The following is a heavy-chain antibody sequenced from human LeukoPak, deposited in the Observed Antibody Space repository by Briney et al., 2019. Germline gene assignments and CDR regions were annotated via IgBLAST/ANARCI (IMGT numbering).Heavy chain of an antibody. CDR2: IYYSGST. Sequence: SETLSLTCTVSGGSISSYYWSWIRQPPGKGLEWIGSIYYSGSTYYNPSLKSRVTISVDTSKNQFSLKLSSVTAADTAVYYCATAESGSYNLHYWGQGTLVTVSS. J-gene: IGHJ4*02. V-gene: IGHV4-59*05. CDR1: GGSISSYY. CDR3: ATAESGSYNLHY. D-gene: IGHD1-26*01.